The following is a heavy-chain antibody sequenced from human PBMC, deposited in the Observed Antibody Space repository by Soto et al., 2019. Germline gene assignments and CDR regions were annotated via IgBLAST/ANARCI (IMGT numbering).Heavy chain of an antibody. CDR1: GDSISNYY. CDR3: GRHLFSDV. D-gene: IGHD2-21*01. V-gene: IGHV4-59*08. J-gene: IGHJ6*02. Sequence: QVQLQESGPGLVKPSETLSLTCTVSGDSISNYYWNWIRQPPGKGLEWIGYFSNSGTTNYNPSLKSRVTISADTSKNQFFLKLTSVTAADTAVDYGGRHLFSDVWGQGTTVTVSS. CDR2: FSNSGTT.